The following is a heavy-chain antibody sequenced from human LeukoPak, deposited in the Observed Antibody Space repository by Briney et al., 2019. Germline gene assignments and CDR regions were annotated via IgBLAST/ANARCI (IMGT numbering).Heavy chain of an antibody. J-gene: IGHJ2*01. CDR2: ISYDGSNQ. CDR1: GFTFSNYG. Sequence: GGSLRLSCAASGFTFSNYGMHWVRQAPGKGLEWVAIISYDGSNQYYTDSVKGRFTISRDNSKNTLYLQINSLRAEDTAVYFCAKDRSGLNWYFDLWGRGTLVTVSS. V-gene: IGHV3-30*18. CDR3: AKDRSGLNWYFDL. D-gene: IGHD6-19*01.